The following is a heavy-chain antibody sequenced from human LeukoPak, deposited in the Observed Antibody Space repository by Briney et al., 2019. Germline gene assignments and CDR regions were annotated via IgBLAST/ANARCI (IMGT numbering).Heavy chain of an antibody. Sequence: QAGGSLRCSGAAYTFTFSSYDMHRVPPAPGQELKGLAVISYDGSNKYYADSVKGRFTIATYNSKNTLNLQMNRLRAEDTAVYYCARGPYDILTGYPEAYWGQGTLVTVSS. CDR2: ISYDGSNK. V-gene: IGHV3-30*03. CDR3: ARGPYDILTGYPEAY. J-gene: IGHJ4*02. CDR1: TFTFSSYD. D-gene: IGHD3-9*01.